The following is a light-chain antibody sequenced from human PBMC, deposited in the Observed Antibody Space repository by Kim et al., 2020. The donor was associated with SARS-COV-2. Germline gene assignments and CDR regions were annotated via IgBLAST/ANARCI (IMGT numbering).Light chain of an antibody. V-gene: IGKV3-15*01. CDR1: QRIIIN. CDR3: QQYLNWLPYT. Sequence: PGERATLSCRTSQRIIINLAGYQQKPGQAPSLLIDGASTRASGIPARFSGRGSGTEFTLTISNVQSEDVAVYYCQQYLNWLPYTFGQGTKLEI. CDR2: GAS. J-gene: IGKJ2*01.